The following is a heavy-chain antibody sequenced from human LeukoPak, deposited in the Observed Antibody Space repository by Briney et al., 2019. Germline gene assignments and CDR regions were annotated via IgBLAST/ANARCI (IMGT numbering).Heavy chain of an antibody. CDR2: INHSGST. Sequence: SETLSLTCAVYGGPFSGYYWSWIRQPPGKGLEWIGEINHSGSTNYNPSLKSRVTISVDTSKNQFSLKLSSVTAADTAVYYCARGEGYFDYWGQGTLVTVSS. J-gene: IGHJ4*02. CDR3: ARGEGYFDY. CDR1: GGPFSGYY. V-gene: IGHV4-34*01.